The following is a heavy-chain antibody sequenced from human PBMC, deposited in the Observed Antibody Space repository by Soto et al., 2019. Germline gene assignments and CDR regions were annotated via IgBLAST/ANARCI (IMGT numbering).Heavy chain of an antibody. Sequence: ASVKVSCKASGNSFTTYYMHWVRQAPGQGLEWMGIINPSGGRTTYAQKFQGRVTMTRDASTSTFHMELSSLTSEDTAVYYCAGLYHYDSSGYYDYWGQGTLVTVSS. CDR2: INPSGGRT. J-gene: IGHJ4*02. D-gene: IGHD3-22*01. CDR1: GNSFTTYY. V-gene: IGHV1-46*01. CDR3: AGLYHYDSSGYYDY.